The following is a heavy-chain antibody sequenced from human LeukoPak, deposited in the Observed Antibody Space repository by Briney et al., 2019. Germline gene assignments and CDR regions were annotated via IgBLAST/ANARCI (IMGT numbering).Heavy chain of an antibody. CDR1: GGSISSSSYY. V-gene: IGHV4-39*01. Sequence: SETLSLTCTVSGGSISSSSYYWGWIRQPPGKGLEWIGSIYHSGSTYYNPSLKSRVTISVDTSKNQFSLKLSSVTAADTAVYYCARHRKATLGGAKYYFDYWGQGTLVTVSS. CDR3: ARHRKATLGGAKYYFDY. J-gene: IGHJ4*02. D-gene: IGHD1-14*01. CDR2: IYHSGST.